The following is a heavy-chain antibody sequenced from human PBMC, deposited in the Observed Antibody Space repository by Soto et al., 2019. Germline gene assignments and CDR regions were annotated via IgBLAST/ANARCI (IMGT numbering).Heavy chain of an antibody. Sequence: SETLSLTCTFSCGSIISSSYYWGWIRQPPGKGLEWIGSIYYSGSTYYNPSLKSRVTISVDTSKNQFSLKLSSVTAADTAVYYCARPTYYYDSSGYYYLNWFDPWGQGTLVTVSS. CDR3: ARPTYYYDSSGYYYLNWFDP. D-gene: IGHD3-22*01. CDR1: CGSIISSSYY. V-gene: IGHV4-39*01. J-gene: IGHJ5*02. CDR2: IYYSGST.